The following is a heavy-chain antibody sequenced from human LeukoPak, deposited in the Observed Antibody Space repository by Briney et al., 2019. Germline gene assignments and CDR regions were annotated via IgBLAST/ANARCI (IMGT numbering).Heavy chain of an antibody. D-gene: IGHD6-19*01. CDR2: MKPDGRES. CDR1: GLTFSTSW. V-gene: IGHV3-7*01. Sequence: GGSLRLSCAVSGLTFSTSWITWIRQAPGKGLEWVASMKPDGRESWYVDSVKGGFTISRDNSKNSLFLQLTSLRAEDTALYYCARVPITLAGTKDAKYFQHWGQGTLVTVSS. J-gene: IGHJ1*01. CDR3: ARVPITLAGTKDAKYFQH.